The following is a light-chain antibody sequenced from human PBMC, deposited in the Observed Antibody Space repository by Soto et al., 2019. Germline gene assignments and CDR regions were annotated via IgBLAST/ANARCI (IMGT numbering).Light chain of an antibody. CDR2: DAS. J-gene: IGKJ4*01. V-gene: IGKV1-33*01. CDR1: QDISNY. Sequence: DIQMTQSPSSLSASVGDRVTITCQASQDISNYLNWYQQKPGKAPKLLIYDASNLETGVPSRFSGSGSGTDFTFTISSLQPEDIATYYCQQYDNLPLTFGGGNKLDIK. CDR3: QQYDNLPLT.